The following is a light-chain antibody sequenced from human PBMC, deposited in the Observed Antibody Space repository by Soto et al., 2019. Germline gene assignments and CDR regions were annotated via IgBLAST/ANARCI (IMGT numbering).Light chain of an antibody. V-gene: IGKV3-15*01. Sequence: ELMMTQPPATLSVSPGERATLSCRASQSISGNIAWYQQKPGQAPRLLIYAASIRASGIPARFSGTGFGREFTLSISSLQSEDSAVYYCQQYNSWTLISFGQGTRLEIK. CDR2: AAS. CDR3: QQYNSWTLIS. CDR1: QSISGN. J-gene: IGKJ5*01.